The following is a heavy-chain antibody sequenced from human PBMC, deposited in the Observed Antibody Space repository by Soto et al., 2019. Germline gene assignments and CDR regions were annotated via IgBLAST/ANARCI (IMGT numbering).Heavy chain of an antibody. CDR3: ARVVGLRYFDWLLSGCGPYYYGMDV. D-gene: IGHD3-9*01. CDR2: ISAYNGNT. V-gene: IGHV1-18*04. J-gene: IGHJ6*02. Sequence: QVQLVQSGAEVKKPGASVKVSCKASGYTITSYGISWVRQAPGQGLEWMGWISAYNGNTNYAQKLQGRVTMTTDTSTSTAYMELRSLRSDDTAVYYCARVVGLRYFDWLLSGCGPYYYGMDVWGQGTTVTVSS. CDR1: GYTITSYG.